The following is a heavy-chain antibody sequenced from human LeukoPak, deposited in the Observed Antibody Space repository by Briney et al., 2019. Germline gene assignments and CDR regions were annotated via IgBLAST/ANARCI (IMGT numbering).Heavy chain of an antibody. J-gene: IGHJ4*02. CDR2: IKQDGDEE. CDR3: ARGRPTPGTDY. V-gene: IGHV3-7*04. D-gene: IGHD6-13*01. Sequence: GGSLRLSCAASGFTFSSYWMNWVRQAPGKGLEWVATIKQDGDEEYYGASVKGRFIISRDNANKSLYLQMSSLRVEDTAVYYCARGRPTPGTDYWGQGTLVTVSS. CDR1: GFTFSSYW.